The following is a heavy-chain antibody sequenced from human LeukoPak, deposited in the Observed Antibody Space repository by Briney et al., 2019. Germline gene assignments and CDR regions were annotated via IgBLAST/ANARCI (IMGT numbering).Heavy chain of an antibody. V-gene: IGHV1-69*01. CDR3: AREVWLERRSNYFDY. J-gene: IGHJ4*02. D-gene: IGHD5-24*01. Sequence: SVKVSCKASGGTFSSYAISWVRQAPGQGLEWMGGIIPIFGTANYAQKFQGRVTITADESTSTAYMELSSLRSEDTAVYYCAREVWLERRSNYFDYWGQGSLVTVSS. CDR2: IIPIFGTA. CDR1: GGTFSSYA.